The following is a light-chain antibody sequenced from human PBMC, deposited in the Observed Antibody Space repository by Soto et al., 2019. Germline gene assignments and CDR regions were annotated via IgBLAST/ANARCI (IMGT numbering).Light chain of an antibody. V-gene: IGKV3-15*01. J-gene: IGKJ4*01. CDR1: QSVSSN. CDR3: QQYNNWPPLT. Sequence: EIVMTQSPATLSVSPGERATLSCRASQSVSSNLAWYQQKPGQAPMLLSYGASTRATGIPARFSGSGSGTEFTHTISSLQSEDFAVYYCQQYNNWPPLTLGGGTKVESK. CDR2: GAS.